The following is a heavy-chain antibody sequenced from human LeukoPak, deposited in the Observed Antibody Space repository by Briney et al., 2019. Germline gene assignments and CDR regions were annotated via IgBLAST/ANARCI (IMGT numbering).Heavy chain of an antibody. J-gene: IGHJ4*02. D-gene: IGHD1-26*01. CDR2: IYYSGST. V-gene: IGHV4-39*01. Sequence: SETLSLTCTASGGSISSYYWGWIRQPPGKGLEWIGSIYYSGSTYYNPSLKSRVTISVDTSKNQFSLKLSSVTAADTAVYYCARGVGATGFDYWGQGTLVTVSS. CDR3: ARGVGATGFDY. CDR1: GGSISSYY.